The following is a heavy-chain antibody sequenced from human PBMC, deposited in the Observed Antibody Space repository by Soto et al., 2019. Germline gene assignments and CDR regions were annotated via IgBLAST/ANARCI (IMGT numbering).Heavy chain of an antibody. J-gene: IGHJ6*02. CDR1: GGTFSSYA. V-gene: IGHV1-69*01. CDR3: AREYYDFWSGYYGRNGMDV. Sequence: QVQLVQSGAEVKKPGSSVKVSCKASGGTFSSYAISWVRQAPGQGLEWMGGIIPIFGTANYAQKFQGRVTITADESTSTAYMELSSLRSEDTAVYYRAREYYDFWSGYYGRNGMDVWGQGTTVNVSS. D-gene: IGHD3-3*01. CDR2: IIPIFGTA.